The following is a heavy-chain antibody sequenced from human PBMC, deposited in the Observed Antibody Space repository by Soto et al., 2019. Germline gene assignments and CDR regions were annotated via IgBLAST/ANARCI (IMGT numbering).Heavy chain of an antibody. CDR2: IYYSGST. CDR3: ARLEAVTRSLGYFDY. Sequence: QLQLQESGPGLVKPSQTLSLTCTVSGGSIRRSDYYWSWVRQLPGRGLEWIGYIYYSGSTFYNPSLMSRLAISVDTSRNQFCLRLTSVTAADTAVYYCARLEAVTRSLGYFDYWGQGIRVTVTS. D-gene: IGHD7-27*01. CDR1: GGSIRRSDYY. J-gene: IGHJ4*02. V-gene: IGHV4-31*03.